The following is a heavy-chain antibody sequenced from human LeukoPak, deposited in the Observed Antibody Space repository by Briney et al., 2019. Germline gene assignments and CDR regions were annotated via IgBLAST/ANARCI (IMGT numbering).Heavy chain of an antibody. Sequence: GGSLRLSCAASGFTFSNYAMNWVRQAPGKGLEWVSAISASGHRTYYADSVKGRFTISRDNSKNTLYLQMNSLRAEDTAVYYCARRSCSGGSCYFDYWGQGTLVTVSS. CDR2: ISASGHRT. V-gene: IGHV3-23*01. D-gene: IGHD2-15*01. CDR1: GFTFSNYA. J-gene: IGHJ4*02. CDR3: ARRSCSGGSCYFDY.